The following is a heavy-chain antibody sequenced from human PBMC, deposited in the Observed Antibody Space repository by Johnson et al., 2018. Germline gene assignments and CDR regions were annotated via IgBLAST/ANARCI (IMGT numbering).Heavy chain of an antibody. CDR1: GGSISSYY. Sequence: QVQLQESGPGLVKPSETLSLPCTVSGGSISSYYWSWIRQPPGKGLEWIGYFYYSGNTNYNPSLKSRATISVDPPTNHFPLKLTSVTAADTAVYYCARGERRITMIVVVTEAAQYGMDVWGQGTTVTVSS. V-gene: IGHV4-59*01. CDR3: ARGERRITMIVVVTEAAQYGMDV. CDR2: FYYSGNT. J-gene: IGHJ6*02. D-gene: IGHD3-22*01.